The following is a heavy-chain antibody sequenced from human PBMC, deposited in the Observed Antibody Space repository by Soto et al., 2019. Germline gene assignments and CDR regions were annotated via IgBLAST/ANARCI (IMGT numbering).Heavy chain of an antibody. J-gene: IGHJ4*02. Sequence: PGGSLRLSCAASGFTFSGYWMTWVRQAPGKGLEGVANISPDGSEEYYVDSVKGRFTISRDNAKNSLYLQMNSLRAEDTAVYYCAKEETDENDYWGQGTLVTVSS. CDR3: AKEETDENDY. CDR2: ISPDGSEE. CDR1: GFTFSGYW. V-gene: IGHV3-7*01.